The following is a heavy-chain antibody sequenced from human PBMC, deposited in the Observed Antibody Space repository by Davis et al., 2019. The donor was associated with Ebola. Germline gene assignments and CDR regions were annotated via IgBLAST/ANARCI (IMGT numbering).Heavy chain of an antibody. Sequence: SETLSLTCTVSGGSISSSSYYWGWIRQPPGKGLEWIGSIYYSGSTYYNPSLKSRVTISVDPSKNQFSLKLSSVTAADTAVYYCASLFLHGDYGFDYWGQGTLVTVSS. CDR2: IYYSGST. CDR3: ASLFLHGDYGFDY. CDR1: GGSISSSSYY. J-gene: IGHJ4*02. V-gene: IGHV4-39*01. D-gene: IGHD4-17*01.